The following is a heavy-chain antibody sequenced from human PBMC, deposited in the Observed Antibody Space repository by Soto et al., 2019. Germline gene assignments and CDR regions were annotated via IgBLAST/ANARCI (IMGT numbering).Heavy chain of an antibody. CDR2: IYYSGST. CDR3: ATPGYSSSFYY. CDR1: GGSISSYY. Sequence: SXTLSLTCTVSGGSISSYYWSWIRQPPGKGLEWIGSIYYSGSTYYNPSLKSRVTISVDTSKNQFSLKLSSVTAADTAVYYCATPGYSSSFYYWGQGTLVTVS. V-gene: IGHV4-59*05. D-gene: IGHD6-13*01. J-gene: IGHJ4*02.